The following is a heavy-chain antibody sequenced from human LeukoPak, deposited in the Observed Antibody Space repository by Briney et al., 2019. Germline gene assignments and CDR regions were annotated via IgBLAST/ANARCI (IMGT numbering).Heavy chain of an antibody. Sequence: SETLSLTCVVSGFSISSGYYWGWIRHPPGKGLEWIANIHVSGTTFYNSSLNSRVAISIDTSKNQFSLKLSSVTAADTAVYCAREAERRIVNWGRGTLVTVSS. CDR3: AREAERRIVN. D-gene: IGHD1-1*01. J-gene: IGHJ4*02. CDR1: GFSISSGYY. CDR2: IHVSGTT. V-gene: IGHV4-38-2*02.